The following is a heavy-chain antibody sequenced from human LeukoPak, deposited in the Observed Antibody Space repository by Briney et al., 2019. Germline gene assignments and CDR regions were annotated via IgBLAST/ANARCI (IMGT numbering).Heavy chain of an antibody. J-gene: IGHJ4*02. Sequence: GGSLRLSCAASGFTFSSYSMNWVRQAPGKGLEWVSSISSSSSYIYYADSVKGRFTVSRDNAKNSLYLQMNSLRAEDTAVYYCARSLGYCSGGSCYPFDCRGQGTLVTVSS. V-gene: IGHV3-21*01. CDR2: ISSSSSYI. CDR3: ARSLGYCSGGSCYPFDC. D-gene: IGHD2-15*01. CDR1: GFTFSSYS.